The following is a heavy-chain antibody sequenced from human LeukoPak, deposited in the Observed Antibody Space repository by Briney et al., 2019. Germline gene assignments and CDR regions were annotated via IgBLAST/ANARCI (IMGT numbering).Heavy chain of an antibody. CDR2: IYYSGST. D-gene: IGHD3-9*01. Sequence: SETLSLTCTVSSGSISSYYWSGLRQPPGKGLEWIGYIYYSGSTNYNPSLKSRVTISVDTSKNQFSLKLSSVTAADTAVYYCARVWKYFDWLLSGGDAFDIWGQGTMVTVSS. V-gene: IGHV4-59*01. CDR3: ARVWKYFDWLLSGGDAFDI. CDR1: SGSISSYY. J-gene: IGHJ3*02.